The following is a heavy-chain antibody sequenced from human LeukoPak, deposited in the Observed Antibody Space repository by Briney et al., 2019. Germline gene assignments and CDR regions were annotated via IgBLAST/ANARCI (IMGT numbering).Heavy chain of an antibody. CDR2: ISGSGGST. V-gene: IGHV3-23*01. D-gene: IGHD3-22*01. CDR3: AKDDSSGYYLTD. Sequence: GGSLRLSCAASGFTFSSYAMSWVRQAPGKGLEWVSAISGSGGSTYYADSEKGRFTISRDNSKNTLYLQMNSLRAEDTAVYYCAKDDSSGYYLTDWGQGTLVTVSS. CDR1: GFTFSSYA. J-gene: IGHJ4*02.